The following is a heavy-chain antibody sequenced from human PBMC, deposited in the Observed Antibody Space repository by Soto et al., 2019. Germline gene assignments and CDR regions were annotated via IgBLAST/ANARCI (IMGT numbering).Heavy chain of an antibody. Sequence: GAELGKEEQTLTMECRFRGLSHRTKKEGVGWVRQPPGKALEWLALLYWDDDKRYSPSLKSRLTITKDASEKQVVLTMTNMDTVDTATYYCVQSRFGVVCLQIYSPHAHSVLAFWGHGTTVPVS. CDR1: GLSHRTKKEG. D-gene: IGHD2-21*01. J-gene: IGHJ6*02. CDR2: LYWDDDK. V-gene: IGHV2-5*02. CDR3: VQSRFGVVCLQIYSPHAHSVLAF.